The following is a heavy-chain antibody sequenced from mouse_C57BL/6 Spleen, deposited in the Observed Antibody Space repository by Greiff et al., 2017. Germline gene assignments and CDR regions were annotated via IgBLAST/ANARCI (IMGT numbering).Heavy chain of an antibody. CDR2: INPYNGGT. CDR3: AREGWLLGFDY. D-gene: IGHD2-3*01. Sequence: VQLQQSGPVLVKPGASVKMSCKASGYTFTDYYMNWVKQSHGKSLEWIGVINPYNGGTSYNQKFKGKATLTVDKSSSTAYMELNSLTSEDSAVYYCAREGWLLGFDYWGQGTTLTVSS. CDR1: GYTFTDYY. V-gene: IGHV1-19*01. J-gene: IGHJ2*01.